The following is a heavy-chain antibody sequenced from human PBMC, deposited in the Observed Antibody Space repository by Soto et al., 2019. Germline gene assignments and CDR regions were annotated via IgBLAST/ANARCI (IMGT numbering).Heavy chain of an antibody. V-gene: IGHV2-5*02. D-gene: IGHD3-10*01. CDR1: GFSLSTSGVG. CDR3: AHKSYLNWFDP. J-gene: IGHJ5*02. Sequence: QITLKESGPTLVKPTQTLTLTCTFSGFSLSTSGVGVGWIRQPPGKALEWLALIYWDDDKRYSPSLKSRLTXTXXTSKNQVVHTMTNMDPVDTATYSCAHKSYLNWFDPWGQGTLVTVSS. CDR2: IYWDDDK.